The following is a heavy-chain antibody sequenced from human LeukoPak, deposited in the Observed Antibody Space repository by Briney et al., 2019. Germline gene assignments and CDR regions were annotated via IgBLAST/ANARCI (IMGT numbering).Heavy chain of an antibody. J-gene: IGHJ4*02. Sequence: GGSLRLSCAASGFSIKSYSMTWVRQAPGKGLEWVATISSSGGYIYYADSVKGRFTISRDTVQNSLFLQLNSLRVEDTAIYNCARLRDTVTSASDYWGQGTLVTVSS. CDR2: ISSSGGYI. CDR3: ARLRDTVTSASDY. D-gene: IGHD5-18*01. CDR1: GFSIKSYS. V-gene: IGHV3-21*01.